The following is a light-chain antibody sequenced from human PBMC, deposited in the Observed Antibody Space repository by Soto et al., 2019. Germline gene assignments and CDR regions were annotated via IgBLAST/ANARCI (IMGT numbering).Light chain of an antibody. V-gene: IGLV2-8*01. CDR1: SSDAGGYNY. CDR3: SSYAGSSNV. CDR2: EVN. J-gene: IGLJ1*01. Sequence: QSALTQPPSASGSPGQSVAISCTGTSSDAGGYNYVSWYQQHPGKAPKLMIYEVNKRPSGVPDRFSGSKSGNTAPLTVSGLQAEDEADYYCSSYAGSSNVFGTGTKLTVL.